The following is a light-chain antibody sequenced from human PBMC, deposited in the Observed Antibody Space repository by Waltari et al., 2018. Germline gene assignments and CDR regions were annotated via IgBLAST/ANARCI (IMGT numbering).Light chain of an antibody. J-gene: IGKJ2*01. CDR2: AAS. CDR3: QQSYRTPYT. CDR1: QGVSSY. V-gene: IGKV1-8*01. Sequence: AIRMTQSPSSLSASTGDRVTITCRASQGVSSYLAWYQQKPGKAPNLLIYAASTLQSGVPSRFSGSGSGTDFSLIISCLQSEDFATYYCQQSYRTPYTFGQGTKLQIK.